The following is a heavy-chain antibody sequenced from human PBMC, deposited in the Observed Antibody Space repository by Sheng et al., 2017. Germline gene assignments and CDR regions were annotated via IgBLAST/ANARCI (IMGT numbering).Heavy chain of an antibody. Sequence: EVQLVESGGDLVQPGGSLRLSCVASGFTFSSYWMHWVRQAPGKGLVWVSRINSDGSSRNYADSVQGRFTISRDNAKNTLYLQMKSLRAEDTAMYYCARDDRFDAFDIWGQGTMVTV. V-gene: IGHV3-74*01. CDR2: INSDGSSR. CDR1: GFTFSSYW. D-gene: IGHD3-22*01. CDR3: ARDDRFDAFDI. J-gene: IGHJ3*02.